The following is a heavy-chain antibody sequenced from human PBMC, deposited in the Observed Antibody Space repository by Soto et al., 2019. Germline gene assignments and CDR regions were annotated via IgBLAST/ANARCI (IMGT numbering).Heavy chain of an antibody. CDR2: IYSSGCT. CDR3: ARDYPYFTVTTSGGMDV. V-gene: IGHV4-59*01. CDR1: GGSIDNFY. D-gene: IGHD4-17*01. J-gene: IGHJ6*02. Sequence: SETLSLTCTVSGGSIDNFYWSWIRQPPGKGLEWIGYIYSSGCTNYNPSLKSRVTISVDTSKNQFSLKLSSVTAADTAVYFCARDYPYFTVTTSGGMDVWGQGTTVTVSS.